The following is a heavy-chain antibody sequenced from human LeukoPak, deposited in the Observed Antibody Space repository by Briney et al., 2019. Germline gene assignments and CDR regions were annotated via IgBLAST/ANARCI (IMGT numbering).Heavy chain of an antibody. CDR1: GYTFTGYY. J-gene: IGHJ3*02. D-gene: IGHD3-22*01. V-gene: IGHV1-2*02. CDR3: ARGNYYESSGFSFDI. Sequence: GASVKVSCKASGYTFTGYYMHWVRQAPGQGLEWMGWINPNSGGTNYAQKFQGRVTMTRDTSISTSYMELSRLRSDDTAVYYCARGNYYESSGFSFDIWGQGTMVTVSS. CDR2: INPNSGGT.